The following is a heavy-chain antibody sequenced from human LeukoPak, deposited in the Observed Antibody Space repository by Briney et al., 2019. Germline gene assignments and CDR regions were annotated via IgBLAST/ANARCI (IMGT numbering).Heavy chain of an antibody. J-gene: IGHJ4*02. CDR1: GFTYNNYG. V-gene: IGHV3-33*01. CDR3: AREGTGRPYDY. Sequence: GGSLRLSCAAFGFTYNNYGMHWVRQAPGKGLEWVAVIWYDGSNTYYADSVEGRLTISRDNSKNTLSLQMNSLRAEDTAMYFCAREGTGRPYDYWGQGTLVTVSP. CDR2: IWYDGSNT. D-gene: IGHD6-6*01.